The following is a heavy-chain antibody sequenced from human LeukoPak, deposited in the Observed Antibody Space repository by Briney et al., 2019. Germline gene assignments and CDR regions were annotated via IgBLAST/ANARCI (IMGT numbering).Heavy chain of an antibody. J-gene: IGHJ4*02. Sequence: ASVKVSCKASGYTFTGYYMHWVRQAPGQGLEWMGWINPNSGGTNYAQKFQGKVTMTRDTSISTAYMELSRLRSDDTAVYYCARVGVGFSGWYDYWGQGTLVTVSS. V-gene: IGHV1-2*02. D-gene: IGHD6-13*01. CDR2: INPNSGGT. CDR3: ARVGVGFSGWYDY. CDR1: GYTFTGYY.